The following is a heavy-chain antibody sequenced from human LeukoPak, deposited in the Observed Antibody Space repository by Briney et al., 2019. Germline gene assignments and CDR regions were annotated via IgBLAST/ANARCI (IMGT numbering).Heavy chain of an antibody. V-gene: IGHV1-69-2*01. CDR1: GYTFTDYY. Sequence: GASVKVSCKVSGYTFTDYYMHWVPQAPGKGLEWMGLVDPEDGETIYAEKFQGRVTITADTSTDTAYMELSSLRSEDTAVYYCATGRYQLLIEDYWGQGTLVTVSS. CDR3: ATGRYQLLIEDY. D-gene: IGHD2-2*01. CDR2: VDPEDGET. J-gene: IGHJ4*02.